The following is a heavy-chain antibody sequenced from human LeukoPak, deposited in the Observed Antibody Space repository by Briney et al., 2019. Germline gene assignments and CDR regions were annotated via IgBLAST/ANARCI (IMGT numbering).Heavy chain of an antibody. Sequence: GGSLRLSCAASGFTFSSYGMHWVRQAPGKGLEWVAFIRYDGSNKYYADSVKGRFTISRDNSKNTLYLQMNSLRAEDTAVYYCAKDYYYGSGSPFDYWGQGTLVTVCS. CDR3: AKDYYYGSGSPFDY. D-gene: IGHD3-10*01. CDR1: GFTFSSYG. V-gene: IGHV3-30*02. CDR2: IRYDGSNK. J-gene: IGHJ4*02.